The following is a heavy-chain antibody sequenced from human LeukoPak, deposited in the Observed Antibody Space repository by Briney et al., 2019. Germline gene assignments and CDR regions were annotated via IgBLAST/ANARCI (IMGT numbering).Heavy chain of an antibody. J-gene: IGHJ4*02. D-gene: IGHD3-10*01. V-gene: IGHV6-1*01. CDR3: ARLGSGSNY. CDR1: GDSFSSNSAA. Sequence: SQTLSLTCAVSGDSFSSNSAAWIWLRQSPSRGLEWLGRTYYRSKWYTEYAVSVKSRITINPDTSKNQFSLQLSSVNPEDTAVYYCARLGSGSNYWGQGTLVTVSS. CDR2: TYYRSKWYT.